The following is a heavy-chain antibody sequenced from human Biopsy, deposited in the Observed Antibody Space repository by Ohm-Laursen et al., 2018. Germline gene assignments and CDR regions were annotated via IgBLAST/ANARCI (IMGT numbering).Heavy chain of an antibody. V-gene: IGHV1-2*02. D-gene: IGHD6-19*01. J-gene: IGHJ4*02. CDR2: ISPKSGGT. CDR3: ALQSVAQMKNFDY. CDR1: GFSFTGYY. Sequence: ASVKVSCKASGFSFTGYYIHWVRQAPGQGLEWMGWISPKSGGTNYAQKFQGNITMTKNTSMSTAYMEMSRLRSDDTAVYYCALQSVAQMKNFDYWGQGTLVSVSS.